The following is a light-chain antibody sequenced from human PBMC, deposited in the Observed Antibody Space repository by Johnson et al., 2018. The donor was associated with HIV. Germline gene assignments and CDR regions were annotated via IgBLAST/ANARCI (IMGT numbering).Light chain of an antibody. J-gene: IGLJ1*01. CDR3: GTWDSSLSAHNYV. V-gene: IGLV1-51*01. Sequence: QSVLTQPPSVSAAPGQKVTISCSGSSSNIGNNYVSWYQQLPGTAPKLLIYDNNKRPSGIPDRFSGSKSGTSATLGITGLQTGDEADYYCGTWDSSLSAHNYVFGTGTEVTFL. CDR1: SSNIGNNY. CDR2: DNN.